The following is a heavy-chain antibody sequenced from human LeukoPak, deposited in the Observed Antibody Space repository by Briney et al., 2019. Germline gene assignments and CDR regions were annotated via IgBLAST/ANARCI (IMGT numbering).Heavy chain of an antibody. V-gene: IGHV4-30-4*01. J-gene: IGHJ4*02. CDR1: GGSLSSGDYY. D-gene: IGHD4-23*01. Sequence: PSETLSLTCTVSGGSLSSGDYYWSWLRQPPGTGLEWIGYIYYSGSTYYNPSLKSRVTISVDTSKNQFSLKLSSVTAADTAVYYCASDLLNAGNHLDYWGQGTLVTVSS. CDR2: IYYSGST. CDR3: ASDLLNAGNHLDY.